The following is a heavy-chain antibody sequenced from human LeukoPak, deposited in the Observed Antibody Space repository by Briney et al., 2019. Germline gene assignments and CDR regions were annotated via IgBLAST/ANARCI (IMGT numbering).Heavy chain of an antibody. CDR1: GVSITNTFFF. CDR2: INYAGET. D-gene: IGHD3-10*01. CDR3: ARDRFQYYGSGSYFLVDY. J-gene: IGHJ4*02. Sequence: SETLSLTCPVSGVSITNTFFFWAWIRQSPGRGLEGIATINYAGETHYKPSLKSRVTVSVDTSKTQFSLKLSSVTAADTAVYYCARDRFQYYGSGSYFLVDYWGQGTLVTVSS. V-gene: IGHV4-39*07.